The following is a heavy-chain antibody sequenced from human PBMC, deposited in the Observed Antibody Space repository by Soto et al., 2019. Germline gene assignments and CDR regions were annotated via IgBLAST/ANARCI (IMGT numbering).Heavy chain of an antibody. CDR2: MNPNSGNT. CDR3: ASGLGDGYNHYYYYYGMDV. CDR1: GYTFTSYD. D-gene: IGHD1-1*01. J-gene: IGHJ6*02. Sequence: QVQLVQSGAEVKKPGASVKVSCKASGYTFTSYDINWVRQATGQGLEWMGWMNPNSGNTGYAQKFQGRVTMTRNTXXSXAXXELSRLRSEDTAVYYCASGLGDGYNHYYYYYGMDVGGQGTTVTVSS. V-gene: IGHV1-8*01.